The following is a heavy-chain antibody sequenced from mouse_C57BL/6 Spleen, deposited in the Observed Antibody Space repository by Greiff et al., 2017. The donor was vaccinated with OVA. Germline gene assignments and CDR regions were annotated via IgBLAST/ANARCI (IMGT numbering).Heavy chain of an antibody. D-gene: IGHD1-1*01. J-gene: IGHJ2*01. CDR1: GYTFTSYT. Sequence: QVQLQQSGAELARPGASVKMSCKASGYTFTSYTMHWVKQRPGPGLEWIGYINPSSGYTKYNQKFKDKATLTADKSSSTAYMQLSSLTSEDSAVYYCARESNYYGSSYVLDYWGQGTTLTVSS. V-gene: IGHV1-4*01. CDR2: INPSSGYT. CDR3: ARESNYYGSSYVLDY.